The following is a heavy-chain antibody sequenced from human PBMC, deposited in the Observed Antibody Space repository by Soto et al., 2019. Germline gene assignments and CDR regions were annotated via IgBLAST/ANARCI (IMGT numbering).Heavy chain of an antibody. D-gene: IGHD6-13*01. J-gene: IGHJ6*02. V-gene: IGHV4-38-2*01. Sequence: SETLSLTCAVSGYSIRSGYFWGWIRQPPGKGLEWIGSMYHSGITYYNLSLKSRVTISVDTSENQLSLKLSSATAADTAVYYCARSMYSASAQLYYGMDVWGQGTTVTVSS. CDR3: ARSMYSASAQLYYGMDV. CDR1: GYSIRSGYF. CDR2: MYHSGIT.